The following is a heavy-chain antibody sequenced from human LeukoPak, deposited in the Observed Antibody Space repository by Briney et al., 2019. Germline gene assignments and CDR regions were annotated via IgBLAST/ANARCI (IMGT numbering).Heavy chain of an antibody. CDR3: ARPPTGHSSSWFYFDY. D-gene: IGHD6-13*01. CDR2: IIPIFGTA. V-gene: IGHV1-69*13. CDR1: GGTFSSYA. Sequence: SVKVSCKASGGTFSSYAISWVRQAPGQGLEWMGGIIPIFGTANYAQKFQGRVTITADESTSTAYMELSSLRSEDTAVYYCARPPTGHSSSWFYFDYWGQGTLVTVSS. J-gene: IGHJ4*02.